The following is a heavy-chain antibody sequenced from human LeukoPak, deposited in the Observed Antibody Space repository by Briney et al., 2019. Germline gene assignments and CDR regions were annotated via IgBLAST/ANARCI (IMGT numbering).Heavy chain of an antibody. CDR2: IYYSGST. J-gene: IGHJ6*03. D-gene: IGHD3-9*01. V-gene: IGHV4-59*01. CDR1: GGSISSYY. CDR3: ARGAPLLRYFDWLYYYYYMDV. Sequence: SEALSLTCTVSGGSISSYYWSWIRQPPGKGLEWIGYIYYSGSTNYNPSLKSRVTISVDTSKNQFSLKLSSVTAADTAVYYCARGAPLLRYFDWLYYYYYMDVWGKGTTVTISS.